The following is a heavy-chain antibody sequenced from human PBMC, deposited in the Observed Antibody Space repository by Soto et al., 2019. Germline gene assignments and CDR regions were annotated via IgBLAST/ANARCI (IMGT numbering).Heavy chain of an antibody. Sequence: QLQLHESGPGLVKPSETLSLTCNVSGDSIGRFYLSWIRQSAGKGLEWIGRVYSTGGVTYNPALKGRVTISLDRSNNHVPLEMNSVTAADTAVYFCARDLSGTGLDIWGRGTRVSVSS. CDR3: ARDLSGTGLDI. V-gene: IGHV4-4*07. J-gene: IGHJ6*02. D-gene: IGHD1-26*01. CDR2: VYSTGGV. CDR1: GDSIGRFY.